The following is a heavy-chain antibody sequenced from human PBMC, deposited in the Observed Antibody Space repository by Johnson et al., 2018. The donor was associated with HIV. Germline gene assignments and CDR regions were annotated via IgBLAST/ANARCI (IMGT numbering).Heavy chain of an antibody. CDR2: IKQDGSEK. Sequence: MQLVESGGGLVQPGGSLRLSCAASGFTFSSYWMSWVRQAPGKGLEWVANIKQDGSEKYYADSVKGRFTISRDNSKNTLYLQMNSLRAEDTAMYYCARVSSIAAIWDAFDIWGQGTMVTVSS. CDR1: GFTFSSYW. D-gene: IGHD6-6*01. CDR3: ARVSSIAAIWDAFDI. V-gene: IGHV3-7*01. J-gene: IGHJ3*02.